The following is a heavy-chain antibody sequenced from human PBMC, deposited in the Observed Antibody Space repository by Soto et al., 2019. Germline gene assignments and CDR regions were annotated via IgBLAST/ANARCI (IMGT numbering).Heavy chain of an antibody. CDR2: IERDDDDK. CDR1: RFSLTSPGMC. Sequence: PTLVNPTETLTLTCTFSRFSLTSPGMCVSWIRQPPAKALEWLALIERDDDDKYYSTSLKTRLTISKDTRKNQVVLTMANMDPADTGTYYCARSIRGPRRFNGMDVWGQGTTVTVSS. CDR3: ARSIRGPRRFNGMDV. V-gene: IGHV2-70*13. D-gene: IGHD1-20*01. J-gene: IGHJ6*02.